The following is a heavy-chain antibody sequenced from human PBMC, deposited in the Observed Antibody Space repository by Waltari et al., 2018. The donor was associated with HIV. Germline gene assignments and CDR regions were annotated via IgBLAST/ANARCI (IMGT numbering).Heavy chain of an antibody. CDR2: ISYDGSNK. CDR3: ARADERYSGRQTGYFDV. V-gene: IGHV3-30-3*01. J-gene: IGHJ2*01. D-gene: IGHD1-26*01. Sequence: QVQLVESGGGVVQPGRSLRLSCAASGFAFSSNAMHWVRQAPGKGLEWVAVISYDGSNKYYADSVKGRFTISRDHSKNTLYLQMNSLRSEDTALYYCARADERYSGRQTGYFDVWGRGTLLTVSS. CDR1: GFAFSSNA.